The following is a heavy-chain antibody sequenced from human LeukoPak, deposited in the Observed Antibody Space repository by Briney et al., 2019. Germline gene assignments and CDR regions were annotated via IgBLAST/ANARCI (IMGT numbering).Heavy chain of an antibody. Sequence: SETLSLTCTVSGGSISSGDYYWSWLRQPPGKGLEWIGYIYYSGSTYYNPSLKSRVTISVDTSKNQFSLKLSSVTAADTAVYYCARETAFWAAAGTPSWFDPWGQGTLVTVSS. V-gene: IGHV4-30-4*08. CDR2: IYYSGST. CDR3: ARETAFWAAAGTPSWFDP. CDR1: GGSISSGDYY. J-gene: IGHJ5*02. D-gene: IGHD6-13*01.